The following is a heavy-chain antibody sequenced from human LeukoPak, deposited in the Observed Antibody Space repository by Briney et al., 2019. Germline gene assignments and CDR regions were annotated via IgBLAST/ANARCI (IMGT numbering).Heavy chain of an antibody. J-gene: IGHJ4*02. CDR1: GGSISGSSYY. V-gene: IGHV4-39*01. CDR3: ARAYSSSWLDY. D-gene: IGHD6-13*01. Sequence: SETLSLTCTVSGGSISGSSYYWGWIRQPPGKGLEWIGSIYYSGSTYYNPSLKSRVTISVDTSKNQFSLKLSSVTAADTAVYYCARAYSSSWLDYWGQGTLVTVSS. CDR2: IYYSGST.